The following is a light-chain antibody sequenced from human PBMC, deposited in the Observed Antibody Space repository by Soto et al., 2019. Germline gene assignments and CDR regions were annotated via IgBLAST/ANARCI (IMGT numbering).Light chain of an antibody. CDR2: DAS. CDR3: QPRGNWPPLT. CDR1: QSVSSY. J-gene: IGKJ4*01. Sequence: EIVLTQSPATLSLSPGERATLSCRASQSVSSYLAWYQQKPGQAPRLLIYDASNRATGIPARFSGSGSGTDLTLTISSPEPEDFAVYCCQPRGNWPPLTFGGGTKVEIK. V-gene: IGKV3-11*01.